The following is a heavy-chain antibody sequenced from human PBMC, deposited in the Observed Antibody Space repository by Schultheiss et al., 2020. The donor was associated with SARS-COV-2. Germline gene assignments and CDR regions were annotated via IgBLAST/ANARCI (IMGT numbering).Heavy chain of an antibody. CDR2: IYHSGST. J-gene: IGHJ4*02. D-gene: IGHD3-22*01. Sequence: SETLSLTCAVSGGSISSSNWWSWVRQPPGKGLEWIGEIYHSGSTYYNPSLKSRVTISVDTSKNQFSLKLSSVTAAETAVYYCARAHGSGYLDGLDYWGQGTLVTVSS. CDR3: ARAHGSGYLDGLDY. V-gene: IGHV4-4*02. CDR1: GGSISSSNW.